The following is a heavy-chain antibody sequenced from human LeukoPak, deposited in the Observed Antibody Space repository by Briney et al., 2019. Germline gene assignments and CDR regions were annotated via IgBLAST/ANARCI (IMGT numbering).Heavy chain of an antibody. CDR3: ARVGVGATLAPTY. V-gene: IGHV1-69*05. D-gene: IGHD1-26*01. J-gene: IGHJ4*02. CDR1: GGSSYA. Sequence: ASVKVSCKASGGSSYAISWVRQAPGQGLEWMGGIIPLFGTANYAQKFQSRVTMTRDTSISTAYMELSRLRSDDTAVYYCARVGVGATLAPTYWGQGTLVTVSS. CDR2: IIPLFGTA.